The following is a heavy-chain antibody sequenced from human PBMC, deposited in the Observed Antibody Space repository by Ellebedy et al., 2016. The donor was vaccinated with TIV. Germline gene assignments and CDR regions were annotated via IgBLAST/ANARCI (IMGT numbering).Heavy chain of an antibody. J-gene: IGHJ3*02. CDR3: AKDQASGEYDYGWGTFDI. CDR1: GFTFNGYA. Sequence: GESLKISXAASGFTFNGYAMSWVRQAPGKGLEWVSGISASGGSTPDADSVRGRFTVSRDNSKNTLYLQMDSLRAEDTAVYFCAKDQASGEYDYGWGTFDIWGQGTVVTVSS. CDR2: ISASGGST. V-gene: IGHV3-23*01. D-gene: IGHD3-10*01.